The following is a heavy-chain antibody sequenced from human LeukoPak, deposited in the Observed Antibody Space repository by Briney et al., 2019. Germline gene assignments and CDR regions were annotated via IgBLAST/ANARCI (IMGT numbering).Heavy chain of an antibody. CDR1: GFSFSTYC. CDR2: IKQDGDKR. J-gene: IGHJ4*02. V-gene: IGHV3-7*01. Sequence: GGSLRLSCAASGFSFSTYCMSWVRQAPGKGLEWVANIKQDGDKRNYGDSVKGRFTISRDNARNSLFLQMNSLRAEDTAVYYCARDGSPRVRDSSGYRFDYWGQGTLVTVSS. CDR3: ARDGSPRVRDSSGYRFDY. D-gene: IGHD3-22*01.